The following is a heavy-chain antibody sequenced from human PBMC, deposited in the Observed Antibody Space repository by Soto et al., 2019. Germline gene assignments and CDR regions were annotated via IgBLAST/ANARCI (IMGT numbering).Heavy chain of an antibody. D-gene: IGHD2-8*02. CDR3: KHSLMPSWWSRGAFDC. CDR2: IYWDDDK. CDR1: GFSLSTSGLG. Sequence: QITLKESGPTLVKPTQTLTLTCTFSGFSLSTSGLGVGWIRQPPRKAREWLALIYWDDDKRYSPSLKSRLTRTKDTSKNRMVLTMTNMDPVDTATYSCKHSLMPSWWSRGAFDCWGQGTLVTASS. J-gene: IGHJ4*02. V-gene: IGHV2-5*02.